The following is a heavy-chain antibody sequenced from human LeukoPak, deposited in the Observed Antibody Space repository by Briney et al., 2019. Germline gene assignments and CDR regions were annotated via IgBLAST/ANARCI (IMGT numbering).Heavy chain of an antibody. CDR1: GFTFSDYA. V-gene: IGHV3-23*01. CDR3: AKAELGVDTFFDY. Sequence: GGSLRLSCAASGFTFSDYALGWVRQAPGRGLEWVATLSGSGAGTYYADSVQGRFTISRDNSKRTLFLQMNSLRAEDTAFYYCAKAELGVDTFFDYWGQGTLVTVSS. D-gene: IGHD3-3*01. CDR2: LSGSGAGT. J-gene: IGHJ4*02.